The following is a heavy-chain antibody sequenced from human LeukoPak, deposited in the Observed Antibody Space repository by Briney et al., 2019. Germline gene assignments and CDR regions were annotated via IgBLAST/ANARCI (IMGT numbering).Heavy chain of an antibody. CDR2: ISGSGGST. V-gene: IGHV3-23*01. CDR1: GFTFSGYA. CDR3: AKDGLNVLLWFGESRAH. J-gene: IGHJ4*02. Sequence: GGSLRLSCAASGFTFSGYAMSWVRQAPGKGLEWVSAISGSGGSTYYADSVKGRFTISRDNSKNTLYLQMNSLRAEDTAVYYCAKDGLNVLLWFGESRAHWGQGTLVTVSS. D-gene: IGHD3-10*01.